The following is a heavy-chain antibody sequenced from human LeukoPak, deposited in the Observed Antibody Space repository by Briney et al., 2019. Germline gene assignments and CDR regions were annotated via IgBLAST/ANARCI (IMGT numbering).Heavy chain of an antibody. D-gene: IGHD5-24*01. CDR1: GGTFSSYA. CDR2: IIPIFGTA. Sequence: SVKVSCKASGGTFSSYAISWVRQAPGQGLEWMGGIIPIFGTANYAQKFQGRVTITADESTSTAYMELSSLRSEDTAVYYCARDRGGPGRAGYFVDWGQGTQVTVSS. CDR3: ARDRGGPGRAGYFVD. J-gene: IGHJ4*02. V-gene: IGHV1-69*13.